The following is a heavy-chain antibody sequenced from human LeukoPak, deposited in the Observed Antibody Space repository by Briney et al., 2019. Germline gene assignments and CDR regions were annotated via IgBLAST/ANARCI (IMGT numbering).Heavy chain of an antibody. V-gene: IGHV3-23*01. CDR1: GFTFSSYA. CDR2: ISSSGPTT. Sequence: GGSLRLSCAASGFTFSSYAMSWVRQAPGKGLEWVSTISSSGPTTYYADSVKGRFTISRDNSKNTLFLQMNSLRVEDTALYYCAKRHSIVGPTRGQFFDSWGQGTLVTVSS. D-gene: IGHD1-26*01. J-gene: IGHJ4*02. CDR3: AKRHSIVGPTRGQFFDS.